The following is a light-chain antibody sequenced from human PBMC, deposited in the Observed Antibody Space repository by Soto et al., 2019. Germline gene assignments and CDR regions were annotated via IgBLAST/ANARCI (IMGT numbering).Light chain of an antibody. J-gene: IGLJ2*01. Sequence: QPVLTQPPSASGTPGQRVTISCSGSSSNTGSNTVSWYQQLPGAAPKLLIYSDNQRPSGVPDRISGSKSGTSASLAISVLQSEDEAECYCAEWDDNLNGVVFGGGTKLAVL. CDR2: SDN. CDR1: SSNTGSNT. CDR3: AEWDDNLNGVV. V-gene: IGLV1-44*01.